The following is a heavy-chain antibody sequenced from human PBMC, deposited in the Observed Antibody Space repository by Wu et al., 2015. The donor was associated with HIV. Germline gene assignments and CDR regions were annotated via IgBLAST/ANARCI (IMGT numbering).Heavy chain of an antibody. CDR2: IIPIFGTA. D-gene: IGHD3-3*01. CDR3: ASSSLGYYLPFDY. V-gene: IGHV1-69*12. Sequence: QVQLVQSGAEVKKPGSSVKVSCKASGGTFSSFSISWVRQAPGQGLEWMGGIIPIFGTANYAQKFQDRVTVTADDSTATAYMELSSLTSEDTAVYYCASSSLGYYLPFDYWGQGTLVTVSS. CDR1: GGTFSSFS. J-gene: IGHJ4*02.